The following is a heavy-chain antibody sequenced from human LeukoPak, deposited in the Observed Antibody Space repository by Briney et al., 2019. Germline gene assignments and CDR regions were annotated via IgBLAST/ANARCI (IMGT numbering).Heavy chain of an antibody. CDR3: ARGVGSPVN. V-gene: IGHV4-34*01. CDR2: INHSGST. Sequence: SETLSLTCAVYGRSFSGYYWSWIRQPPGKGLEWIGEINHSGSTNYNPSLKSRVTISVDTSKNQFSLKLSSVTAADTAVYYCARGVGSPVNWGQGTLVTVSS. J-gene: IGHJ4*02. D-gene: IGHD4-17*01. CDR1: GRSFSGYY.